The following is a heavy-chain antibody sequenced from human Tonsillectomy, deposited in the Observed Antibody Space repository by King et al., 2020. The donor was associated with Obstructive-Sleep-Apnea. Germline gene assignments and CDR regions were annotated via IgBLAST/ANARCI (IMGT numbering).Heavy chain of an antibody. V-gene: IGHV4-39*07. D-gene: IGHD6-13*01. CDR3: ARDRDSSSWYAVFDY. CDR2: IYYIGSTFGST. J-gene: IGHJ4*02. CDR1: GGSISSSSYY. Sequence: LQLQESGPGLVKPSETLSLTCTVSGGSISSSSYYWGWIRQPPGKGLEWIGSIYYIGSTFGSTYYNPSLKSRVTISVDTSKNQFSLKLSSVTAADTAVYYCARDRDSSSWYAVFDYWGQGTLVTVSS.